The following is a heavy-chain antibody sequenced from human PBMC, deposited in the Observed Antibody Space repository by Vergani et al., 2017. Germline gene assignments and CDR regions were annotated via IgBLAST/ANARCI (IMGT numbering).Heavy chain of an antibody. J-gene: IGHJ5*02. D-gene: IGHD3-22*01. V-gene: IGHV4-30-2*01. CDR3: ARVGSSGYYPNWFDP. CDR1: GGSISSGGYS. Sequence: QLQLQESGSGLVKPSQTLSLTCAVSGGSISSGGYSWSWIRQPPGKGLEWIGYIYHSGSTYYNPSLKSRVTISVDRSKNQVSLKLSSVTAADTAVYYCARVGSSGYYPNWFDPWGQGTLVTVSS. CDR2: IYHSGST.